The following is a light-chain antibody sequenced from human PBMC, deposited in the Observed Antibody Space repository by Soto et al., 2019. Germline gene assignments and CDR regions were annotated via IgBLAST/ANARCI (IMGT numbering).Light chain of an antibody. Sequence: EIVLTQSPGTLSLSPGESATLSCRASQSVSSSYLAWYQQKPGQAPRLLIYGASSRATGIPDGFSGSGSGTDFTLTISRLEPEDFAVYYCQQYGSSPVTFGQGTKVEIK. CDR1: QSVSSSY. CDR3: QQYGSSPVT. J-gene: IGKJ1*01. V-gene: IGKV3-20*01. CDR2: GAS.